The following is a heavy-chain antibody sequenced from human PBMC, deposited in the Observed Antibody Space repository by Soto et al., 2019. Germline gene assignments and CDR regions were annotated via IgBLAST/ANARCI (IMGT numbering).Heavy chain of an antibody. CDR1: GYIFTSYW. CDR3: ARPPGGYDFWSDDAFDI. J-gene: IGHJ3*02. D-gene: IGHD3-3*01. V-gene: IGHV5-51*01. CDR2: TYPGDSDT. Sequence: VESLKISCKGSGYIFTSYWICCFLQMAVKVLEWMGITYPGDSDTRYSPSFQGQVTISADKSISTAYLQWSSLKASDTAMYYCARPPGGYDFWSDDAFDIWGQGTMVTVSS.